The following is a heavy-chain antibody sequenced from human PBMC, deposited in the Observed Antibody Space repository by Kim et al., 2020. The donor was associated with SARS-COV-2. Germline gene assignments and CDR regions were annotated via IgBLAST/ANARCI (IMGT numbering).Heavy chain of an antibody. V-gene: IGHV4-59*08. Sequence: YNPSRKTRVTISVDTSKNQFSLRLSSVTAADTAVYYCARHIRPYSYGMDVWGQGTTVTVSS. CDR3: ARHIRPYSYGMDV. J-gene: IGHJ6*02.